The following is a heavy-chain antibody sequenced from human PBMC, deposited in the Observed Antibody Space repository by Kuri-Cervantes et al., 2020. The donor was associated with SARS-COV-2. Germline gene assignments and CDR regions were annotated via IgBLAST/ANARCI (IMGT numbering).Heavy chain of an antibody. V-gene: IGHV3-21*01. CDR2: ISSSSSYI. D-gene: IGHD2-15*01. Sequence: GESLKISCAASGFTFSSYGMHWVRQAPGKGLEWVSSISSSSSYIYYADSVKGRFTISRDNAKNSLYLQMNSLRAEDTAVYYCAREGGLSYCSGGSCYSRGAFDIWGQGTMVTVSS. CDR3: AREGGLSYCSGGSCYSRGAFDI. CDR1: GFTFSSYG. J-gene: IGHJ3*02.